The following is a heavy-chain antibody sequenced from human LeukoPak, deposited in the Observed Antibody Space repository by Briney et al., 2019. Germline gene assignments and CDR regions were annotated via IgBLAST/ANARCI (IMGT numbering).Heavy chain of an antibody. Sequence: GGSLRLSCAASGFTFSNYEMNWVRQAPGKGLEWVSYISSSGSTIYYADSVKGRFTISRDNAKNSLYLQMNSLRAEDTAVYYCARDVYDYVWGSYRLFDYWGQGTLVTVSS. D-gene: IGHD3-16*02. J-gene: IGHJ4*02. CDR1: GFTFSNYE. V-gene: IGHV3-48*03. CDR3: ARDVYDYVWGSYRLFDY. CDR2: ISSSGSTI.